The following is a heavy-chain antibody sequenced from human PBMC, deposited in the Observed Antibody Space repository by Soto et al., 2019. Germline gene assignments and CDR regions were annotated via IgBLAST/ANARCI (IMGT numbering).Heavy chain of an antibody. CDR1: GGSISSSGYY. CDR3: ASPKIAFYNWFDP. D-gene: IGHD3-3*02. Sequence: QLQLQESGPGLVKPSETLSLTCTVSGGSISSSGYYWGWIRQPPGKGLEWIGSIYYSWSTYYNPSLKSRVTISVDTSKNQFSLKLSSVTAADTAVYYCASPKIAFYNWFDPWGQGTLVTVSS. CDR2: IYYSWST. J-gene: IGHJ5*02. V-gene: IGHV4-39*01.